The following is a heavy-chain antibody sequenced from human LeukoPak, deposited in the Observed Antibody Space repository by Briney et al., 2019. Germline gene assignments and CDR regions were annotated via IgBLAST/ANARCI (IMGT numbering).Heavy chain of an antibody. J-gene: IGHJ4*02. D-gene: IGHD3-10*01. V-gene: IGHV3-30*02. CDR3: AKTPPRYYGKGSYPDY. Sequence: PGGSLRLSCAPSRFIFTSYDMHWFRQAPGKGLEWVAFIRYSETETYYADSVKGRFTISRDNSKDTLYLQMNSLRAEDTAVYYCAKTPPRYYGKGSYPDYWGQGTLVIVSS. CDR1: RFIFTSYD. CDR2: IRYSETET.